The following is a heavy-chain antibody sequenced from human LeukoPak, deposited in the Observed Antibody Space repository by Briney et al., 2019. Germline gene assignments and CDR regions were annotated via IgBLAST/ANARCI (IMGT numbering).Heavy chain of an antibody. V-gene: IGHV4-61*02. CDR2: IYTSGST. CDR3: ARDRGTIFGVVTQAAFDI. Sequence: SETLSLTCTVSGGSISSGSYYWSWIWQPAGKELEWIGRIYTSGSTNYNPSLKSRVTISVDTSKNQFSLKLSSVTAADTAVYYCARDRGTIFGVVTQAAFDIWGQGTMDTVSS. D-gene: IGHD3-3*01. CDR1: GGSISSGSYY. J-gene: IGHJ3*02.